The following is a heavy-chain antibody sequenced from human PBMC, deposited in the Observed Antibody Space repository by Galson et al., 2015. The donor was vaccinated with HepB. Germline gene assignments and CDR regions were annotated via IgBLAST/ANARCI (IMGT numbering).Heavy chain of an antibody. CDR1: GFTFSSYA. J-gene: IGHJ4*02. Sequence: SLRLSCAATGFTFSSYAMHWVRQAPGKGLEWVAVISYDGSNKDYADSVRGRFTISRDSSKKTLYLQMNSLRPEDTAVYYCARDLAIRYFDWSRYFDYWGQGTLVTVSS. CDR3: ARDLAIRYFDWSRYFDY. CDR2: ISYDGSNK. V-gene: IGHV3-30-3*01. D-gene: IGHD3-9*01.